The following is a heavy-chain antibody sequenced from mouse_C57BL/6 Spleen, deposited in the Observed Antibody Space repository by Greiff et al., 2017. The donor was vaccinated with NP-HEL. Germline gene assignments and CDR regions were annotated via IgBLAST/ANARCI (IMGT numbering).Heavy chain of an antibody. CDR1: GFTFSSYG. J-gene: IGHJ2*01. CDR3: ARHYYGSSANYFDY. V-gene: IGHV5-6*01. CDR2: ISSGGSYT. Sequence: EVHLVESGGDLVKPGGSLKLSCAASGFTFSSYGMSWVRQTPDKRLEWVATISSGGSYTYYPDSVKGRFTISRDNAKNTLYLQMSSLKSEDTAMYYCARHYYGSSANYFDYWGQGTTLTVSS. D-gene: IGHD1-1*01.